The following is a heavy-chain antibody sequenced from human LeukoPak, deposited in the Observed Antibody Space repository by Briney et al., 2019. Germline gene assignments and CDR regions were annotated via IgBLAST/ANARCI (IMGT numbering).Heavy chain of an antibody. J-gene: IGHJ4*02. D-gene: IGHD1-26*01. CDR2: IIPILGIA. Sequence: SVKVSCKASGGTFSSYTISWVRQAPGQGLEWMGRIIPILGIANYAQKFQGRVTITADKSTSTAYMELSSLRSEDTAVYYCASLLTGGSYADYWGQGTLGTVSS. CDR1: GGTFSSYT. V-gene: IGHV1-69*02. CDR3: ASLLTGGSYADY.